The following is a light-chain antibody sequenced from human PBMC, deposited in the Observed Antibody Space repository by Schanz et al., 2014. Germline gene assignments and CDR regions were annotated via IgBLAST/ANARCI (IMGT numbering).Light chain of an antibody. V-gene: IGLV1-47*01. J-gene: IGLJ3*02. CDR2: RNN. CDR1: NSNIGSNY. CDR3: CSYAGSTNLR. Sequence: QSVLTQPPSASGTPGQRVTISCSGSNSNIGSNYVYWYQQLPGTAPKLLVYRNNQRPSGVPDRFSGSKSGNTASLTVSGLQAEDEADYYCCSYAGSTNLRFGGGTKLTVL.